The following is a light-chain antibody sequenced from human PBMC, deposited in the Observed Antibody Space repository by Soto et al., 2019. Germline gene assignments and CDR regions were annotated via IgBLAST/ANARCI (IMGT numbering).Light chain of an antibody. CDR3: TSFSSSTSLYV. V-gene: IGLV2-14*01. CDR1: TRDIAGYNY. Sequence: QSVLAQPASVSGSLGQSITISRTGTTRDIAGYNYISWYQQLPGKAPKLMIYQVTIRPSGISNRFSGSKSGNTASLTISGLQAEDEADYYCTSFSSSTSLYVFGTGTKVTVL. CDR2: QVT. J-gene: IGLJ1*01.